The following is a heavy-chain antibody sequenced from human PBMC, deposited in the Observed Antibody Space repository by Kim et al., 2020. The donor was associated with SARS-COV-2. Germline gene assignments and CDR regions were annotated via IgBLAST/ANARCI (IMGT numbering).Heavy chain of an antibody. CDR3: ARGSSSSGSILDY. V-gene: IGHV3-21*01. CDR2: ISSSSSYI. CDR1: GFTFSSYS. J-gene: IGHJ4*02. Sequence: GGSLRLSCAASGFTFSSYSMNWVRQALGKGLEWVSSISSSSSYIYYADSVKGRFTISRDNAKNSLYLQMNSLRAEDTAVYYCARGSSSSGSILDYWGQGTLVTVSS. D-gene: IGHD6-6*01.